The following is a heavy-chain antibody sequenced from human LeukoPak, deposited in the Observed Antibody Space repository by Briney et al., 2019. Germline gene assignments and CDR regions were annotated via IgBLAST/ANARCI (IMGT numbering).Heavy chain of an antibody. J-gene: IGHJ6*04. CDR3: AKGVGINNYYYYGVDV. Sequence: SGGSLRLSCAASGFPFSSYVLSWVPQAPGKGLKWVSAIGGSGGATYYADSVKGRFTISRDNSKNTLYLQMNSLRADDTAVYYCAKGVGINNYYYYGVDVWGKGTTVTVSS. V-gene: IGHV3-23*01. CDR1: GFPFSSYV. D-gene: IGHD2-15*01. CDR2: IGGSGGAT.